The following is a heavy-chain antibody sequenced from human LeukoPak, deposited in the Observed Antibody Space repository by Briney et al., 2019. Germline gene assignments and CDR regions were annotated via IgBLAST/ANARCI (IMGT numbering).Heavy chain of an antibody. CDR2: INHSGST. CDR3: ARLPPQHSSSWYHLGTVYYMDV. Sequence: SETLSLTCAVYGGSFSGYYWSWIRQPPGKGLEWIGEINHSGSTNYNPSLKSRFTISVDTSKNQFSLKMSSVTAAVKAVYYCARLPPQHSSSWYHLGTVYYMDVWGKGTTVTISS. J-gene: IGHJ6*03. CDR1: GGSFSGYY. D-gene: IGHD6-13*01. V-gene: IGHV4-34*01.